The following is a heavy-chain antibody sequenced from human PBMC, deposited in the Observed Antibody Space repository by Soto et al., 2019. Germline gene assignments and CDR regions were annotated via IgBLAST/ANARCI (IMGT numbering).Heavy chain of an antibody. Sequence: PGGSLRLSCAASGFTFSSYAMSWVRQAPGKGLEWVSAISGSGGSTYYADSVKGRFTISRDNSKNTLYLQMNSLRAEDTAVYYCAKHAIFGVVLRYYYMDVWGKGTTVTVSS. J-gene: IGHJ6*03. CDR3: AKHAIFGVVLRYYYMDV. V-gene: IGHV3-23*01. CDR2: ISGSGGST. CDR1: GFTFSSYA. D-gene: IGHD3-3*01.